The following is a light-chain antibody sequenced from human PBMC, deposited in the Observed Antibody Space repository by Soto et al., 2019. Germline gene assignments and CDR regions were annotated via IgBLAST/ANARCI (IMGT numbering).Light chain of an antibody. Sequence: MTQSPVTLSASVGDRVTITCRASQSISSWLAWYQQKPGKAPKLLIYDASSLESGVPSRFSGSGSDTEFTLTINNLQPDDFATYHCQQYNRYSLTFGGGTKVEIK. V-gene: IGKV1-5*01. CDR1: QSISSW. CDR3: QQYNRYSLT. CDR2: DAS. J-gene: IGKJ4*01.